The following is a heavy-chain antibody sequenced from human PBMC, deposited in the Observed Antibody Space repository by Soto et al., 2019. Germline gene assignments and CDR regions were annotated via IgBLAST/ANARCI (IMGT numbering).Heavy chain of an antibody. D-gene: IGHD6-13*01. J-gene: IGHJ6*02. V-gene: IGHV1-69*13. CDR1: GGTFSSYA. Sequence: SVKVSCKASGGTFSSYAISWVRQAPGQGLEWMGGIIPIFGTANYAQKFQGRVTITADESTSTAYMELSSLRSEDTAVYYCARDSQSGSSSYYYYYYGMDVWGQGTTVTVSS. CDR3: ARDSQSGSSSYYYYYYGMDV. CDR2: IIPIFGTA.